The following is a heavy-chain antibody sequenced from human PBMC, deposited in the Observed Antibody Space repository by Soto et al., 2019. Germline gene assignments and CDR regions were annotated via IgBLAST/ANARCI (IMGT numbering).Heavy chain of an antibody. CDR1: GGSFSGYY. Sequence: SETLSLTCAVYGGSFSGYYWSWIRQPPGKGLEWIGEINHSGSTNYNPSLKSRVTISVDTSKNQFSLNLSSVTAADTAVYYCARGGFRSSTIFGVVITDNWFDPWGQGTLVTVSS. CDR2: INHSGST. J-gene: IGHJ5*02. CDR3: ARGGFRSSTIFGVVITDNWFDP. V-gene: IGHV4-34*01. D-gene: IGHD3-3*01.